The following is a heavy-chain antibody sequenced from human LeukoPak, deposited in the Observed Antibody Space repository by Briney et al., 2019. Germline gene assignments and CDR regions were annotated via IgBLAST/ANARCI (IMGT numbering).Heavy chain of an antibody. D-gene: IGHD3-22*01. V-gene: IGHV4-39*01. CDR1: GGSISSSSYY. Sequence: SETLSLTCTVSGGSISSSSYYWGWIRQPPGKGLEWIGSIYYSGSTYYNPSLKSRVTISIDTSKNQFSLNLSSVTAADTAVYYCARLYYDSSGYYQICYFDYWGQGTLVTVSS. CDR3: ARLYYDSSGYYQICYFDY. J-gene: IGHJ4*02. CDR2: IYYSGST.